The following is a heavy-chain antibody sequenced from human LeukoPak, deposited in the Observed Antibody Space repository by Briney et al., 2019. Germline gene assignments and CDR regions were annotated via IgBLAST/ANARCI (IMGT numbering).Heavy chain of an antibody. Sequence: SETLSLTCAVYGGSFSGYYWSWIRQPPGKGLEWIGEINHSGSTNYNPSLMSRVTISVDTSKNQFSLNLSSVTAADTAVYYCARRYFDWLLLIDFWGQGTLVTVSS. CDR3: ARRYFDWLLLIDF. D-gene: IGHD3-9*01. CDR2: INHSGST. J-gene: IGHJ4*02. V-gene: IGHV4-34*01. CDR1: GGSFSGYY.